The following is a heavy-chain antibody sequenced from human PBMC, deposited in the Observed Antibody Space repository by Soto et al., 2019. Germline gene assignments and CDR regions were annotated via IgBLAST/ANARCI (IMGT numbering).Heavy chain of an antibody. CDR1: GASISSYS. V-gene: IGHV4-59*08. CDR3: ARGDRYDAFDI. J-gene: IGHJ3*02. CDR2: IYCSGST. D-gene: IGHD4-17*01. Sequence: SETLSLTCTVSGASISSYSWSWVRQPPGKGLEWIGYIYCSGSTNFNPSLKSRITISVDTSKNQFSLKLSSVTAADTAVYYCARGDRYDAFDIWGQGTMVTVSS.